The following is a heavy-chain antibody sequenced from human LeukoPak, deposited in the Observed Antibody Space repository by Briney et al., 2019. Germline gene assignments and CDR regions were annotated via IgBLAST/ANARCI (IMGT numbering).Heavy chain of an antibody. J-gene: IGHJ4*02. V-gene: IGHV3-53*01. D-gene: IGHD4/OR15-4a*01. Sequence: GGSLRLSCAASGFTFSSYEMNWVRQAPGKGLEWVSFIYSGTIHYSDSVKGRFTISRDNSKNTLYLQMNSLRAEDTAVYYCARRAGAYSHPYDYWGQGTLVTVSS. CDR2: IYSGTI. CDR3: ARRAGAYSHPYDY. CDR1: GFTFSSYE.